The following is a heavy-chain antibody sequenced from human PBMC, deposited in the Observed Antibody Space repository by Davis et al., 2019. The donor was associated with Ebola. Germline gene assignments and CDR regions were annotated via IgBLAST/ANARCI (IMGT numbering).Heavy chain of an antibody. V-gene: IGHV3-20*04. CDR3: AREGWKYYYDSSGYHTYYGMDV. Sequence: GGSLRLSCAASGFTFDDYAMTWVRQAPGKGLEWVSGINWNGGSTGYADSVKGRFTISRDNAKNSLYLQMNSLRDEDTAVYYCAREGWKYYYDSSGYHTYYGMDVWGKGTTVTVSS. J-gene: IGHJ6*04. CDR2: INWNGGST. D-gene: IGHD3-22*01. CDR1: GFTFDDYA.